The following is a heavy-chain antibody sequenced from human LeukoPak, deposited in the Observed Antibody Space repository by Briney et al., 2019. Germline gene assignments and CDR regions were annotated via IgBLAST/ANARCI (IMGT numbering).Heavy chain of an antibody. CDR3: ARDPFGVIIFSAAFDI. D-gene: IGHD3-3*01. Sequence: SETLSLTCAVYGGSFSGYYWSWIRQPPGKGLEWIGEINHSGSTNYNPSLKSRVTISVDTSKNQFSLKLSCVTAADTAVYYCARDPFGVIIFSAAFDIWGQGTMVTVSS. CDR1: GGSFSGYY. J-gene: IGHJ3*02. CDR2: INHSGST. V-gene: IGHV4-34*01.